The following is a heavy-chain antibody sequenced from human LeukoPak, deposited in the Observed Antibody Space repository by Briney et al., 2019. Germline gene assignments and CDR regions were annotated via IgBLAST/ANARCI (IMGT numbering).Heavy chain of an antibody. D-gene: IGHD6-6*01. CDR3: ARIGYSSSSADF. Sequence: GGSLRLSCAASGFTFSSYGMHWVRQAPGKGLEWVANINQDGSEEKYVDSVKGRFTVSRDNAKKSVYLQINSLRAEGTAVYYCARIGYSSSSADFWGQGTLVTVSS. CDR2: INQDGSEE. CDR1: GFTFSSYG. J-gene: IGHJ4*02. V-gene: IGHV3-7*01.